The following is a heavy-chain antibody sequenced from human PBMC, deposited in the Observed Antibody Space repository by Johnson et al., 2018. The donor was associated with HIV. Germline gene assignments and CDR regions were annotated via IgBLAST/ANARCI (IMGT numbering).Heavy chain of an antibody. J-gene: IGHJ3*02. CDR1: GFTVSSNY. D-gene: IGHD5-12*01. V-gene: IGHV3-74*01. Sequence: EVQLVESGGGLVQPGGSLRLSCAASGFTVSSNYMSWVRQAPGKGLEWVSRINSEGSSTDSADSVKGRFTISRDNAKNTLYLQMNSLRVEDTALYYCVRERSRGGYSGYDYGAFDIWGQGTMVTVSS. CDR2: INSEGSST. CDR3: VRERSRGGYSGYDYGAFDI.